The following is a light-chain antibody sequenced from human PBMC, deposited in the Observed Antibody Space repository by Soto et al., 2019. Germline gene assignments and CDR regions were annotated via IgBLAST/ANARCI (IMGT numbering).Light chain of an antibody. CDR2: GAS. V-gene: IGKV3-15*01. CDR3: QQDNNCPPGT. Sequence: EIVMTQSPATLSVSPGERATLSCRASQSVSSNLAWYPQKPGQAPRLLIYGASTRATDIPASFSGSGSGTEFTLTISSLQAEDFAVYYCQQDNNCPPGTFGQGTKVYIK. CDR1: QSVSSN. J-gene: IGKJ1*01.